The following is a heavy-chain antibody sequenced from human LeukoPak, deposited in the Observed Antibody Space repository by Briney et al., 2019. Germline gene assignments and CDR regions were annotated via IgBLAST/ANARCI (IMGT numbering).Heavy chain of an antibody. CDR1: GGTFSSYA. J-gene: IGHJ4*02. CDR2: IIPIFGTA. D-gene: IGHD5-18*01. V-gene: IGHV1-69*06. Sequence: GASVKVSCKASGGTFSSYAISWVRQAPGQGLEWMGRIIPIFGTANYAQKFQGRVTITADKSTSTAYMELSSLRSEDTAMYYCARAPRTAMVDYWGQGTLVTVSS. CDR3: ARAPRTAMVDY.